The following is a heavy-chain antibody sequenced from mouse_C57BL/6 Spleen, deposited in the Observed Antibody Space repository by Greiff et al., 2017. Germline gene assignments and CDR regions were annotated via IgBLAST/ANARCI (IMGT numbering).Heavy chain of an antibody. CDR2: IRSKSNNYAT. Sequence: EVQRVESGGGLVQPKGSLKLSCAASGFSFNTYAMNWVRQAPGKGLEWVARIRSKSNNYATYYADSVKDRFTISRDDSESMLYLQMNNLKTEDTAMYYCVRPYYGSRPHAMDYWGQGTSVTVSS. CDR1: GFSFNTYA. D-gene: IGHD1-1*01. V-gene: IGHV10-1*01. CDR3: VRPYYGSRPHAMDY. J-gene: IGHJ4*01.